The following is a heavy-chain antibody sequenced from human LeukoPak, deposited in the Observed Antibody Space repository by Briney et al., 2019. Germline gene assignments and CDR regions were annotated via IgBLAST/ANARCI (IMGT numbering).Heavy chain of an antibody. CDR3: ARGSIVGADYFDY. D-gene: IGHD1-26*01. CDR1: GFTFSSYS. J-gene: IGHJ4*02. Sequence: GGSLRLSCAASGFTFSSYSMNWVRQAPGKGLEWVSSISNSSSYIYYADSVKGRFTISRDNAENSLYLQMNSLGAEDTAVYYCARGSIVGADYFDYWGQGTLVTVSS. CDR2: ISNSSSYI. V-gene: IGHV3-21*01.